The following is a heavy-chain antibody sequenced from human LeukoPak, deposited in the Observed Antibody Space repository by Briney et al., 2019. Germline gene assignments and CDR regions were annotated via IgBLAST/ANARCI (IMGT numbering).Heavy chain of an antibody. CDR3: ARRTMVRGVDT. V-gene: IGHV1-69*13. CDR1: GGTFSSYA. J-gene: IGHJ5*02. D-gene: IGHD3-10*01. CDR2: IIPIFGTA. Sequence: AASVKVSCKASGGTFSSYAISWVRQAPGQGLEWMGGIIPIFGTANYAQKFQGRVTITADESTSTAYMELSSLRSEDTTVYYCARRTMVRGVDTWGQGTLVTVSS.